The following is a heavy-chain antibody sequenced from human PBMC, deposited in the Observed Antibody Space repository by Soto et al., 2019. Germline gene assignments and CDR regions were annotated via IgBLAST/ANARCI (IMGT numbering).Heavy chain of an antibody. CDR2: INHSGST. J-gene: IGHJ5*02. CDR3: ARAGWNWNWFDP. D-gene: IGHD1-1*01. Sequence: QVQLQQWGAGLLKPSETLSLTCAVYGGSFSGYYWSWIRQSPGKGLEWIGEINHSGSTNYNPSLKSRVTISVDTSKNQFSLKLSSVTAADTAVYYCARAGWNWNWFDPWGQGTLVTVSS. CDR1: GGSFSGYY. V-gene: IGHV4-34*01.